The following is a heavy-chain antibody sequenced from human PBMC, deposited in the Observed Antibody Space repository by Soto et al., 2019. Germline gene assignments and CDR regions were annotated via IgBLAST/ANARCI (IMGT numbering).Heavy chain of an antibody. Sequence: QVQLVQSGAEVKKPGSSVKVSCKASGGTFSSYAISWVRQAPGQGLEWMGGIIPIFGTANYAQKFQGRVTITADKSTSTAYMELSSLRSEDTAVYYCVRGGNSYGSTKSYYYYGMDVWGQGTTVTVSS. J-gene: IGHJ6*02. CDR3: VRGGNSYGSTKSYYYYGMDV. D-gene: IGHD5-18*01. CDR2: IIPIFGTA. V-gene: IGHV1-69*06. CDR1: GGTFSSYA.